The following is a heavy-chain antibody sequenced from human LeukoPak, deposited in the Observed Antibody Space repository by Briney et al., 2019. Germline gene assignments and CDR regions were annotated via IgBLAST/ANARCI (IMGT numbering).Heavy chain of an antibody. D-gene: IGHD3-22*01. CDR3: AREGPYYDSSAYAY. J-gene: IGHJ4*02. V-gene: IGHV1-2*02. Sequence: ASVTVSCKASGYTFTGYYIHWVRQAPGQGLEWMGWINPNSGGTNYAHNFQGRVTMTRDTSFNTAYMELSRLRSDDTAVYYCAREGPYYDSSAYAYWGQGTLVTVSS. CDR2: INPNSGGT. CDR1: GYTFTGYY.